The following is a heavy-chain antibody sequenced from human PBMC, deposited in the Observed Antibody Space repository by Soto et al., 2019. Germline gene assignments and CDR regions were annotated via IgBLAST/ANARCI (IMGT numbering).Heavy chain of an antibody. D-gene: IGHD3-22*01. Sequence: VKVSCKASGVPFLSYAFSWLRQAPGQGLEWMGGIIPIFGTANYAQKFQGRVTITADESTSTVYMELSSLRSEDTAVYYCARVGNLAMIVPGADAFDIWGQGTMVTGSS. J-gene: IGHJ3*02. V-gene: IGHV1-69*13. CDR3: ARVGNLAMIVPGADAFDI. CDR2: IIPIFGTA. CDR1: GVPFLSYA.